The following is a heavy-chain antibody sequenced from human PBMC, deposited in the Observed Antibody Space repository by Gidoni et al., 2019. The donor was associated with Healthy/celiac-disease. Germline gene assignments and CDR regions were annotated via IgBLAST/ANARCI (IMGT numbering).Heavy chain of an antibody. V-gene: IGHV3-48*03. CDR2: ISSSGSTI. J-gene: IGHJ3*02. D-gene: IGHD2-2*01. CDR3: ARVRCSSTSCDRGDAFDI. Sequence: EVQLVESGGGLVQPGGSLRLSCAASGFTFSSYEMNWVRQAPGKGLEWVSYISSSGSTIYYADSVKGRFTISRDNAKNSLYLQMNSLRAEDTAVYYCARVRCSSTSCDRGDAFDIWGQGTMVTVSS. CDR1: GFTFSSYE.